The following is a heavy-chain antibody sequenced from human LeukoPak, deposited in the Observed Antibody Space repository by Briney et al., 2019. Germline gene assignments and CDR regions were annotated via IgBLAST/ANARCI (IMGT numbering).Heavy chain of an antibody. J-gene: IGHJ5*02. CDR3: VRDGSLSGDTPDP. V-gene: IGHV3-48*03. D-gene: IGHD1-26*01. CDR2: ISSSGSDI. Sequence: PGGSLRLSCAASGFTFSSYEMNWVRQAPGKGLEWVSYISSSGSDIYYADSVKGRFTISRDNAKNSLYLQMNSLRAEDTAVYYCVRDGSLSGDTPDPWGQGSLVTASS. CDR1: GFTFSSYE.